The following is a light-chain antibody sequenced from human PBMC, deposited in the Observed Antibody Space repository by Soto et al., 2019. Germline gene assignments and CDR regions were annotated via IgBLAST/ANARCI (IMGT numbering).Light chain of an antibody. V-gene: IGKV3-15*01. CDR1: QSVSSN. Sequence: EIVMTQSPATLSVSPGERATLSCRASQSVSSNLAWYQQKPGQAPRLLIYGASTRATGIPARFSGGGSGTEFTLTISRLQSEDFAVYYCQQYNNWPPWTFGQGTKVESK. J-gene: IGKJ1*01. CDR2: GAS. CDR3: QQYNNWPPWT.